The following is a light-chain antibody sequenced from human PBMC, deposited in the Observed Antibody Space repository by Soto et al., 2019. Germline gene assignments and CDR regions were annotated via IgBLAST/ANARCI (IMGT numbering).Light chain of an antibody. V-gene: IGKV3-15*01. CDR3: QQYNYWPSRT. J-gene: IGKJ1*01. CDR2: GAS. CDR1: QSVTTN. Sequence: VMTQSPATLSVSPGERATLSCRASQSVTTNLAWYQQKPGQAPRLLIYGASTRAANIPARFSGSGSGTEFTLTIGRLQSEDFAVYYCQQYNYWPSRTFGQGTKVEIK.